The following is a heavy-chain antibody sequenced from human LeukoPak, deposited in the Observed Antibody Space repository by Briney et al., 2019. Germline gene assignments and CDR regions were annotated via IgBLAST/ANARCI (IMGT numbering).Heavy chain of an antibody. CDR2: INPNSGGT. CDR3: ARGGYEIAAADYYYYYMDV. D-gene: IGHD6-6*01. Sequence: ASVKVSCKASGYTFTGYYMHWVRQAPGQGLEWMRWINPNSGGTNYAQKFQGRVTMTRDTSISTAYMELSRLRSDDTAVYYCARGGYEIAAADYYYYYMDVWGKGTTVTVSS. CDR1: GYTFTGYY. J-gene: IGHJ6*03. V-gene: IGHV1-2*02.